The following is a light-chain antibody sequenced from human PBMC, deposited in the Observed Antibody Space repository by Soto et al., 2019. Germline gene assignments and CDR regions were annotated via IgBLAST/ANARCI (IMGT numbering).Light chain of an antibody. CDR1: SMDVGTYKY. V-gene: IGLV2-14*03. CDR3: NSYTTSSTLV. Sequence: QFARPKPPSGPGSPEKSITTSGTGTSMDVGTYKYVSWYQQHPGKAPKLMIYDVSNRPSGVSNRFSGSKSGNTASLTISGLQAEDEADYYCNSYTTSSTLVFGTGTKLTVL. J-gene: IGLJ1*01. CDR2: DVS.